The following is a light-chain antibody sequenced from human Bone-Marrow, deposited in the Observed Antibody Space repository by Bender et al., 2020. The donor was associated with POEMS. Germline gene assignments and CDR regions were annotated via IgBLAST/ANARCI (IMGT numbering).Light chain of an antibody. CDR3: SSYTSRNNVI. J-gene: IGLJ2*01. V-gene: IGLV1-40*01. Sequence: QSVLTQPPSVSGAPGQRVTISCTGSSSNIGAGYDVHWYQHLPGTAPKLLIYGVTNRPSGISNRFSGSKSGNTASLTISGLQTEDEADYHCSSYTSRNNVIFGGGTRLTVL. CDR2: GVT. CDR1: SSNIGAGYD.